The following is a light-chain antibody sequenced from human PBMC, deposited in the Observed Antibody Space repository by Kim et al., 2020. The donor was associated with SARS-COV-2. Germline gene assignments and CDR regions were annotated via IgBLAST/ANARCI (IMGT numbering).Light chain of an antibody. V-gene: IGKV3-11*01. Sequence: SSPGERATLSCRASQSVSSYLAWYQQKPGQAPRLLIYDASNRATGIPARFSGSGSGTDFTLTISSLEPEDFAVYYCQQRSNWPPSFGQGTRLEIK. CDR2: DAS. CDR1: QSVSSY. J-gene: IGKJ5*01. CDR3: QQRSNWPPS.